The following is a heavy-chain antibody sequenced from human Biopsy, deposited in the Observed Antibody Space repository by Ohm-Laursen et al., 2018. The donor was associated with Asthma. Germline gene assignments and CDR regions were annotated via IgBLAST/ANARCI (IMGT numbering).Heavy chain of an antibody. V-gene: IGHV4-30-4*08. CDR2: IHHSGTS. J-gene: IGHJ5*02. CDR3: ARASVAASSNWFDP. CDR1: GDSITSGGCC. D-gene: IGHD6-19*01. Sequence: SETLSLTCTVSGDSITSGGCCWNWIRQHPGKGLEWIGYIHHSGTSYFNPSLKGGVTISVDTSKNQFSLKLSSVTAADTAVYYCARASVAASSNWFDPWGQGTLVTVSS.